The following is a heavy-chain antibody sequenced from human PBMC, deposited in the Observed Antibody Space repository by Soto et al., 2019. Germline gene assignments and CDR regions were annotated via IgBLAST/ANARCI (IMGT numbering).Heavy chain of an antibody. Sequence: SVEVSCKXSGGTFSSYAISWVRQAPGQGLEWMGGIIPIFGTANYAQKFQGRVTITADKSTSTAYMELSSLRSEDTAVYYCARASVTTPLYFDYWGQGTLVTVSS. D-gene: IGHD4-17*01. J-gene: IGHJ4*02. CDR2: IIPIFGTA. CDR3: ARASVTTPLYFDY. CDR1: GGTFSSYA. V-gene: IGHV1-69*06.